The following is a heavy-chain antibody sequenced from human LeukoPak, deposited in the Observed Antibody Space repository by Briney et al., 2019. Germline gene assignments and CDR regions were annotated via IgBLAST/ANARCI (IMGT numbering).Heavy chain of an antibody. V-gene: IGHV4-31*03. Sequence: PSQTLSLTCTVSGGSISSGGYYWSWIRQHPGKGLEWIGYIYYSGSTHYNPSLKSRVTISVDTSKNQLSLKLSSVTAADTAVYYCARAEDPTRAFDIWGQGTMVTVSS. J-gene: IGHJ3*02. CDR2: IYYSGST. CDR3: ARAEDPTRAFDI. CDR1: GGSISSGGYY.